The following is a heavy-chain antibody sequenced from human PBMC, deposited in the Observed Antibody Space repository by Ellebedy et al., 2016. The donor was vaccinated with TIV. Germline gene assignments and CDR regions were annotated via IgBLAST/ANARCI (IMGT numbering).Heavy chain of an antibody. CDR1: GYSFSKYS. Sequence: ASVKVSCKASGYSFSKYSMHWVRQVPGQRLEWMGSINAGNGQTKYSQKFQGRITITGATPSRTAYMELRTLTTDDTAMFYCARYAGSYADYWGQGTLVTVSS. D-gene: IGHD1-26*01. CDR3: ARYAGSYADY. CDR2: INAGNGQT. J-gene: IGHJ4*02. V-gene: IGHV1-3*01.